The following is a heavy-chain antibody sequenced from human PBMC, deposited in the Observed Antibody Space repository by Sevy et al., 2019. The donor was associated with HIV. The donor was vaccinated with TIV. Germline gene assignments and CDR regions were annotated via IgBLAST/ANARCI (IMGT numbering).Heavy chain of an antibody. D-gene: IGHD1-26*01. J-gene: IGHJ4*02. CDR3: ARDGRGREELQY. CDR1: GFTFSSYS. Sequence: GGSLRLSCAASGFTFSSYSMNWVRQTPGKGLEWVSYISSNSSTIYSADSVKGRFTISRDNAKNSLYLQMNSLRDEDTAVYYCARDGRGREELQYWGQGTLVTVSS. V-gene: IGHV3-48*02. CDR2: ISSNSSTI.